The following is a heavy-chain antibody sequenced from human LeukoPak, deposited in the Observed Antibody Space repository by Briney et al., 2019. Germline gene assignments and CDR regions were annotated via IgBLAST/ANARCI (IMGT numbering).Heavy chain of an antibody. J-gene: IGHJ3*02. D-gene: IGHD3-22*01. Sequence: ASVKVSCKASGYTFTGYYIHWVRQAPGQGREWMGWINPDNGVTNYAQKFQGRVTITRDTSISTAYMELSRLRSDDTAVYYCARGGDFYDSSGYYDDAFDIWGRGTMVTVSS. CDR2: INPDNGVT. CDR1: GYTFTGYY. V-gene: IGHV1-2*02. CDR3: ARGGDFYDSSGYYDDAFDI.